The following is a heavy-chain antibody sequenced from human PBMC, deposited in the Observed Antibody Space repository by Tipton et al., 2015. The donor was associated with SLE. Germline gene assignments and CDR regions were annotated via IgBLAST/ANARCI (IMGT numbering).Heavy chain of an antibody. Sequence: QSGPEVKKPGSSVKVSCKASGGIFSNDGFSWVRQAPGQGLEWMGGIIPIFGTATYSEMFQGRVMITADKSTSTVYMEVNSLRFEDTAVYYCARRRRDGYNFDNYYGLEVWGQGTTVTVAS. D-gene: IGHD5-24*01. V-gene: IGHV1-69*06. CDR3: ARRRRDGYNFDNYYGLEV. CDR2: IIPIFGTA. CDR1: GGIFSNDG. J-gene: IGHJ6*02.